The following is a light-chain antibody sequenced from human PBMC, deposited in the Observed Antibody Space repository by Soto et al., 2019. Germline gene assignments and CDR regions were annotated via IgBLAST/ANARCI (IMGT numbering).Light chain of an antibody. CDR3: QQRSNWPPIT. V-gene: IGKV3D-20*02. Sequence: EIVLTQSPGTLSLSPGERATLSCRASQSVSSRYLAWYQQKPGQAPRLLIYGASNRAAGIPARFSGSGSGTDFTLTINRLEPEDFAVYYCQQRSNWPPITFGQGTRLEI. CDR2: GAS. CDR1: QSVSSRY. J-gene: IGKJ5*01.